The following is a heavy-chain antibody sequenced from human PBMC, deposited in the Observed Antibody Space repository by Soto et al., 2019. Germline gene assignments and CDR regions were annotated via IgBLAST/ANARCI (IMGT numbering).Heavy chain of an antibody. V-gene: IGHV3-15*01. J-gene: IGHJ6*03. CDR2: IKSKTDGGTT. CDR1: GFTFSNAW. CDR3: TTVGRDNWNDFVPSGYYYYYMDV. D-gene: IGHD1-1*01. Sequence: GGSLRLSCAASGFTFSNAWMSWVRQAPGKGLEWVGRIKSKTDGGTTDYAAPVKGRFTISRDDSKNTLYLQMNSLKTEDTAVYYCTTVGRDNWNDFVPSGYYYYYMDVWGKGTTVTVSS.